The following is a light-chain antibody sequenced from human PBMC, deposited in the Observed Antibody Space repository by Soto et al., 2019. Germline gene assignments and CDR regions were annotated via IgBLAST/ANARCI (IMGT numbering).Light chain of an antibody. CDR1: DSNIGGYNY. CDR3: CSYQAGHTYV. V-gene: IGLV2-11*01. CDR2: DVF. Sequence: QSALTQPRSVSGSPGQSVTISCTGTDSNIGGYNYVAWYQQHPGKAPRLMIYDVFKRASGVPDRFSASKSGNTAALTISGLQAEYEADYYCCSYQAGHTYVFGTWTKVTVL. J-gene: IGLJ1*01.